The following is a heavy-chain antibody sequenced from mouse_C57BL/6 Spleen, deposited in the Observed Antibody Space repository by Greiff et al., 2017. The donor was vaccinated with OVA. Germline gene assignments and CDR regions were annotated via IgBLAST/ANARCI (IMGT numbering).Heavy chain of an antibody. CDR3: ARDGYFDV. Sequence: QVQLQQPGAELVKPGASVKLSCKASGYTFTSYWMAWVKQRPGQGLELIGEIDPSDSYTHSTQQFKGKAPLSVETSTSTAYMQLSSLTSEDSAVYYCARDGYFDVWGTGTTVTVSS. CDR1: GYTFTSYW. V-gene: IGHV1-50*01. CDR2: IDPSDSYT. J-gene: IGHJ1*03.